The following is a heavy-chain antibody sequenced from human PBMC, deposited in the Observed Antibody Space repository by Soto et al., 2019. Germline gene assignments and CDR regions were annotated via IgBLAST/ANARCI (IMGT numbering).Heavy chain of an antibody. D-gene: IGHD6-13*01. J-gene: IGHJ4*02. CDR2: MNPATGNT. Sequence: QVQLVQSGAEVKKPGASVKVSCKPSGYTFTSFDINWVRQAPGQGLEWMGWMNPATGNTGYAQKFQGRVTMTRNTSINTAYMELSSLRSADTAVYFCARGGDTSTWYDLDYLGQGALVTVSS. CDR1: GYTFTSFD. V-gene: IGHV1-8*01. CDR3: ARGGDTSTWYDLDY.